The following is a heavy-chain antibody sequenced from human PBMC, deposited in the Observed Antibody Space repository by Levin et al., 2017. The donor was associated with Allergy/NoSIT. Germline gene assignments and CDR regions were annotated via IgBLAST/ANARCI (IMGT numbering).Heavy chain of an antibody. D-gene: IGHD3-22*01. Sequence: PSPTLSLPCAASGILFRSYDMNWVRQAPGKGLEWVSSISAGGNYIYYADSVKGRFTISRDNAKNSLFLQMNSLRAEDTAVYYCASWAMYHYDRSAFDYFYYAMDVWGQGTTVTVSS. CDR2: ISAGGNYI. CDR3: ASWAMYHYDRSAFDYFYYAMDV. J-gene: IGHJ6*02. V-gene: IGHV3-21*01. CDR1: GILFRSYD.